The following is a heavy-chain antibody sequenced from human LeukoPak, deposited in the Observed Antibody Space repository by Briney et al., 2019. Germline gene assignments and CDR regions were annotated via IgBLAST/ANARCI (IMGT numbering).Heavy chain of an antibody. CDR3: ARGRAYCSSTSCFGAFDI. CDR1: GGTFISYA. D-gene: IGHD2-2*01. J-gene: IGHJ3*02. CDR2: IIPIFGTA. Sequence: SVKVSCKASGGTFISYAISWVRQAPGQGLELMGGIIPIFGTANYAQKFQGRVTITTDESTSTAYMELSSLRSEDTAVYYCARGRAYCSSTSCFGAFDIWGQGTMVTVSS. V-gene: IGHV1-69*05.